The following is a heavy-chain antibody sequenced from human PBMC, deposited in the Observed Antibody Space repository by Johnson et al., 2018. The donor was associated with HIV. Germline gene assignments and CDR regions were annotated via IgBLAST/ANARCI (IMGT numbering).Heavy chain of an antibody. D-gene: IGHD2-21*01. V-gene: IGHV3-30*14. CDR3: ARDLAEHNAFDI. CDR1: GFTFSSYA. Sequence: QVQLVESGGGLVQPGGSLRLSCAVSGFTFSSYAMHWVRQAPGKGLEWVTVISYDGSNKSYADSVKGRFTISRDNSKNTLYLQMNSLRAEDTAVYYCARDLAEHNAFDIWGQGTMVTVSS. J-gene: IGHJ3*02. CDR2: ISYDGSNK.